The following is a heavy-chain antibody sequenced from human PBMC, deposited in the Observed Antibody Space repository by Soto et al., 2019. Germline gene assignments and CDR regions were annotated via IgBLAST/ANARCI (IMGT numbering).Heavy chain of an antibody. V-gene: IGHV3-33*01. CDR2: IWDDGSNK. J-gene: IGHJ4*02. Sequence: PGGSLRLSCAASGFTFSSYHMHWVRQAPGRGLEWVAIIWDDGSNKYYADSVKGRFTISRDNSKSTLYLQMNALRAEDTAVYYCARIGTWALNFDYWGQGTLVTVSS. CDR3: ARIGTWALNFDY. CDR1: GFTFSSYH. D-gene: IGHD2-8*01.